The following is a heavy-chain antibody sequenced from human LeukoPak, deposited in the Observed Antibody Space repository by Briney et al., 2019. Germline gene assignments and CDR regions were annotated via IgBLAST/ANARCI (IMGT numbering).Heavy chain of an antibody. Sequence: GGSLRLSCAASGVTFSSYCMHWVRQAPGKGLVWVSRISPDGSTTGHADSVKGRFTTSRDNAKNTLFLQMNSLRAEDTAVYYCTRDFDFSSAIWGQGTLVTVSS. V-gene: IGHV3-74*01. CDR2: ISPDGSTT. D-gene: IGHD3-3*01. CDR3: TRDFDFSSAI. CDR1: GVTFSSYC. J-gene: IGHJ4*02.